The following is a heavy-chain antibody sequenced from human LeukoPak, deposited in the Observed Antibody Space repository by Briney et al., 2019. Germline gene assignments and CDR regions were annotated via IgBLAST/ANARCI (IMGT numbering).Heavy chain of an antibody. CDR1: GFTFSSYW. CDR3: ARSPWFGESASFDY. Sequence: GGSLRLSCAASGFTFSSYWMNWARQAPGKGLEWVASINHNGNVDYYVDSVKGRFTISRDNAKNSLYLQMSNLRAEDTAVYYCARSPWFGESASFDYWGQGTLVAVSS. J-gene: IGHJ4*02. D-gene: IGHD3-10*01. V-gene: IGHV3-7*03. CDR2: INHNGNVD.